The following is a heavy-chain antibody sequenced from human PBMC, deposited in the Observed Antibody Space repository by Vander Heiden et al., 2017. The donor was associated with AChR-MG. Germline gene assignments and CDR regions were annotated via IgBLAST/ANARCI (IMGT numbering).Heavy chain of an antibody. D-gene: IGHD2-21*02. CDR1: GYTFTSYD. J-gene: IGHJ5*02. V-gene: IGHV1-8*01. CDR2: MNPNSGNT. Sequence: QVQLVQSGAEVQKPGASVKGSCKASGYTFTSYDITWVRQATGQGLEWMGWMNPNSGNTGYAQKFQGRVTMTRNTSISTAYMELSSLRSEDTAVYYCARGGLTFHGDNWFDPWGQGTLVTVSS. CDR3: ARGGLTFHGDNWFDP.